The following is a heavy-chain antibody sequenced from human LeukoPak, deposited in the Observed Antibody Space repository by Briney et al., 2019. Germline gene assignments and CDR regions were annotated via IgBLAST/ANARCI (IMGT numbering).Heavy chain of an antibody. V-gene: IGHV1-18*01. CDR1: GYTFTSYD. CDR2: ISAYNGNT. CDR3: AREAGRLVRDY. Sequence: ASVTVSFKASGYTFTSYDINWVRQATGQGLEWMGWISAYNGNTNYAQKLQGRVTMTTDTSTSTAYMELKSLRSDDTAVYYCAREAGRLVRDYWGQGTLVTVSS. D-gene: IGHD6-19*01. J-gene: IGHJ4*02.